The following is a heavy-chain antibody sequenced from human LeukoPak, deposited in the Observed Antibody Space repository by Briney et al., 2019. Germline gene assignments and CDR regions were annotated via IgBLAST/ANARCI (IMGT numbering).Heavy chain of an antibody. D-gene: IGHD2-2*01. Sequence: SETLSLTCAVYGGSFSGYYWSWIRQPPGKGLEWIGEINHSGSTNYNPSLKSRVTISVDTSKNQFSLKLSSVTAADTAVYYCARGARDIVVVPAIEEEDYWGQGTLVTVSS. CDR1: GGSFSGYY. J-gene: IGHJ4*02. V-gene: IGHV4-34*01. CDR2: INHSGST. CDR3: ARGARDIVVVPAIEEEDY.